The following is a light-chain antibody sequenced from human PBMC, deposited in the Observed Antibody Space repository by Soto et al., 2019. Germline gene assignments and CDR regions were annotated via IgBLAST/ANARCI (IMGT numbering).Light chain of an antibody. Sequence: QSVLTQPPSVSGAPGQRVTISCTWSSSNLGSGFDVQWYQQLPGTAPKLLIYYNDNRPSGVPDRLSGSKSGTSASLAITGLQADDEADYYCQYYDSSRSGHVVFGGGTKLTV. CDR3: QYYDSSRSGHVV. V-gene: IGLV1-40*01. J-gene: IGLJ2*01. CDR2: YND. CDR1: SSNLGSGFD.